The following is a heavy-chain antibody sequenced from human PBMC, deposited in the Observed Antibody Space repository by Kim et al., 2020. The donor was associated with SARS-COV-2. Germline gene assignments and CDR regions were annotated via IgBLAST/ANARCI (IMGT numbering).Heavy chain of an antibody. CDR3: ARDPTPESITIFGVDIYGMDV. V-gene: IGHV4-31*03. Sequence: SETLSLTCTVSGGSISSGGYYWSWIRQHPGKGLEWIGYIYYSGSTYYNPSLKSRVTISVDTSKNQFSLKLSSVTAADTAVYYCARDPTPESITIFGVDIYGMDVWGQGTTVPVSS. CDR1: GGSISSGGYY. J-gene: IGHJ6*02. D-gene: IGHD3-3*01. CDR2: IYYSGST.